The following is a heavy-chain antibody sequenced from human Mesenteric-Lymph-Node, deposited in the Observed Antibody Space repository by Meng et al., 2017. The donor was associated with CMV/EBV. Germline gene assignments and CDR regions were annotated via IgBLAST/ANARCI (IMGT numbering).Heavy chain of an antibody. CDR2: IYYSGST. D-gene: IGHD5-12*01. J-gene: IGHJ5*02. Sequence: SCTVSGGSISSGGYYWSWIRQHPGKGLEWIGYIYYSGSTYYNPSLKSRVTISVDTSKNQFSLKLSSVTAADTAVYYCARGGPKWLPHYNWFDPWGQGTLVTVSS. CDR1: GGSISSGGYY. V-gene: IGHV4-31*02. CDR3: ARGGPKWLPHYNWFDP.